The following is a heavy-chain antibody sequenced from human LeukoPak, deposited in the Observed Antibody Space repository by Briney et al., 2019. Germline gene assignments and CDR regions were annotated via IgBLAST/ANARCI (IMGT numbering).Heavy chain of an antibody. Sequence: GGSLRLSCAAFGFSFIIYGMHWVRQAPGKGLEWVAVISHDGSYKYYADPVKGRFTISRDISKNTLYLQLNSLRAEDTAVYYCANDMASGGTSYFDYWGQGTLVTVSS. CDR1: GFSFIIYG. CDR2: ISHDGSYK. J-gene: IGHJ4*02. D-gene: IGHD6-13*01. V-gene: IGHV3-30*18. CDR3: ANDMASGGTSYFDY.